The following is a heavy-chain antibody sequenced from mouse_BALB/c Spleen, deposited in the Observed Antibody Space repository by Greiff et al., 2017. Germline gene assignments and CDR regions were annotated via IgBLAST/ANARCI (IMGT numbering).Heavy chain of an antibody. J-gene: IGHJ1*01. D-gene: IGHD1-1*01. CDR2: ISNGGGST. CDR3: ARRYYGSSPWYFDV. V-gene: IGHV5-12-2*01. CDR1: GFTFSSYT. Sequence: EVQGVESGGGLVQPGGSLKLSCAASGFTFSSYTMSWVRQTPEKRLEWVAYISNGGGSTYYPDTVKGRFTISRDNAKNTLYLQMSSLKSEDTAMYYCARRYYGSSPWYFDVWGAGTTVTVSS.